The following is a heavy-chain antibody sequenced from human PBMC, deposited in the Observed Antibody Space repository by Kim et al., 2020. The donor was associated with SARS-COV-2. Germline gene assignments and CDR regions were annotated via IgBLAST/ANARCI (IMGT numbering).Heavy chain of an antibody. V-gene: IGHV3-74*01. D-gene: IGHD3-10*01. J-gene: IGHJ3*02. CDR3: ARSRGITTQAHAFDM. Sequence: DSVTCRIAISRDNAKNTLYLHMSKLRAEDTAGYYCARSRGITTQAHAFDMWGQGTMVTVSS.